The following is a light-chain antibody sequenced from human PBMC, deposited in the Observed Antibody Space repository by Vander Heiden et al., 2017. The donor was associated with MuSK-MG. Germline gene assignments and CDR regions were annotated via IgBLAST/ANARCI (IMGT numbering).Light chain of an antibody. CDR1: QGIRSY. V-gene: IGKV1-9*01. CDR2: GAS. J-gene: IGKJ2*01. Sequence: DIQLTQSPSFLSASVGDRVTITCRASQGIRSYLAWYQQKPGKVPKLLIYGASTLQSGVPSRFSGSGSGTEFTLTISSLQPEDFATYYCQQLNSYPLYTFGQGTQLEIK. CDR3: QQLNSYPLYT.